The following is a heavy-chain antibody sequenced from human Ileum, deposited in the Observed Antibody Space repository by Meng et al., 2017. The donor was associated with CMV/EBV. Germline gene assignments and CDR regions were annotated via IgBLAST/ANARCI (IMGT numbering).Heavy chain of an antibody. V-gene: IGHV3-30*02. CDR1: FTFSNYG. CDR3: AKDGGYSSSWYYDAFDA. D-gene: IGHD6-13*01. Sequence: FTFSNYGMHWVRQAPGKGLEWVSFIDYAGRSQSYTESVKGRFTISRDNSKNTVFLQMNSLRAEDAAVYYCAKDGGYSSSWYYDAFDAWGQGTTVTVSS. CDR2: IDYAGRSQ. J-gene: IGHJ3*01.